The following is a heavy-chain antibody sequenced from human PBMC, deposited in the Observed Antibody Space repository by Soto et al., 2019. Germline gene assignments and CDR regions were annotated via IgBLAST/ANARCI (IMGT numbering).Heavy chain of an antibody. CDR3: ARAKGYSYGPAFDY. V-gene: IGHV4-30-4*01. D-gene: IGHD5-18*01. CDR2: IYYSGST. Sequence: SETLSLTCTVSGGSISSGDYYWSWIRQPPGKGLEWVGYIYYSGSTYYNPSLESRVTISVDTSKNQFSLKLSSVTAADTAVYYCARAKGYSYGPAFDYWGQGTLVTVSS. J-gene: IGHJ4*02. CDR1: GGSISSGDYY.